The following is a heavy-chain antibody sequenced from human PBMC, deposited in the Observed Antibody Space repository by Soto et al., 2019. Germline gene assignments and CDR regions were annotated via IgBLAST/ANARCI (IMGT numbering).Heavy chain of an antibody. V-gene: IGHV4-59*11. J-gene: IGHJ4*02. CDR1: GVSITSHY. CDR2: IHYSGST. D-gene: IGHD3-16*01. CDR3: TVGGAGHPFDY. Sequence: LSLTCTVSGVSITSHYWTWIRQPPGKGLEWIGNIHYSGSTNYSPSLKGRVIISVDTSENQSSLRLSSVTTADTAVYYCTVGGAGHPFDYWGQGTLVTVSS.